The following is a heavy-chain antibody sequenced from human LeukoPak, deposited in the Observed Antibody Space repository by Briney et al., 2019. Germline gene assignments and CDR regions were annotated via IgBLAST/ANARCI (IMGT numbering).Heavy chain of an antibody. CDR2: ISGSGDST. CDR1: EFTFSSYA. Sequence: PGGSLRLSCAASEFTFSSYAMSWVRQAPGKGLEWVSGISGSGDSTHYADSVKGRFTISRDNSKNTLYLQMNSLRAEDTALYYCAKIMRYYYYGMDVWGQGTTVTVSS. D-gene: IGHD2-8*01. CDR3: AKIMRYYYYGMDV. V-gene: IGHV3-23*01. J-gene: IGHJ6*02.